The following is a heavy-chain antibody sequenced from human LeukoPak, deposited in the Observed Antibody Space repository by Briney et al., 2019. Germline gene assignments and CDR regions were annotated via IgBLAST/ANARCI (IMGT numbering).Heavy chain of an antibody. V-gene: IGHV3-30-3*01. D-gene: IGHD3-22*01. CDR1: GFTFSSYA. CDR2: ISYDGSNK. CDR3: ARSYDSSGYYLAVYFDY. J-gene: IGHJ4*02. Sequence: GGSLRLSCAASGFTFSSYAMHWVRQAPGKGLEWVAVISYDGSNKYYADSVKGRFTISRDNSKNTLYLQMNSLRTEDTAVYYCARSYDSSGYYLAVYFDYWGQGTLVTVSS.